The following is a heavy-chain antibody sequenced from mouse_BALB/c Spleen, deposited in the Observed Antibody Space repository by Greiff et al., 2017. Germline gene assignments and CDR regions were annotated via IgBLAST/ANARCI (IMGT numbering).Heavy chain of an antibody. CDR1: GYSFTSYY. Sequence: VQLKQSGPELMKPGASVKISCKASGYSFTSYYMHWVKQSHGKSLEWIGYIDPFNGGTSYNQKFKGKATLTVDKSSSTAYMHLSSLTSEDSAVYYCARAGDYPRFDYWGQGTTLTVSS. D-gene: IGHD2-4*01. V-gene: IGHV1S135*01. J-gene: IGHJ2*01. CDR3: ARAGDYPRFDY. CDR2: IDPFNGGT.